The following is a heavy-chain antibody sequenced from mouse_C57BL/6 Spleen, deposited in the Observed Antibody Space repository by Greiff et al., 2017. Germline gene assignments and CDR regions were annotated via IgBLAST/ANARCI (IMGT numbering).Heavy chain of an antibody. CDR1: GYTFTSYW. CDR2: IDPNSGGT. CDR3: ARKRGYDGDYLDY. V-gene: IGHV1-72*01. D-gene: IGHD2-3*01. Sequence: VQLQQPGAELVKPGASVKLSCKASGYTFTSYWMHWVKQRPGRGLEWIGRIDPNSGGTKYNEKFKSKATLTVDKPSSTAYMQLSRLTSEVSAVYYCARKRGYDGDYLDYWGQGTTLTGSS. J-gene: IGHJ2*01.